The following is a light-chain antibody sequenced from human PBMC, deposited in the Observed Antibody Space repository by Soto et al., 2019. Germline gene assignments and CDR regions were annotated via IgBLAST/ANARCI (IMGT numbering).Light chain of an antibody. V-gene: IGKV3-11*01. CDR1: QSVSSY. Sequence: EIVLTQSPGTLSLSPGERATLSCRASQSVSSYLAWYQQKPGQAPRLLIYDASNRATGIPARFSGSGSGTDFTLTISSLEPEDFAVYYCQQGESWPLTFGGGTKVDIK. J-gene: IGKJ4*01. CDR2: DAS. CDR3: QQGESWPLT.